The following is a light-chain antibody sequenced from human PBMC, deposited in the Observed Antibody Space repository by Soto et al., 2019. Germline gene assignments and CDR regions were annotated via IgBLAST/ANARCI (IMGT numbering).Light chain of an antibody. Sequence: DIQMTQSPSTLTASVGERVTITCRASQSIRSWLAWYQQKPGKAPRLLIYKASSLESGVPSRFSGSGSGTEFTLTISSLQPDDSATYYCQQYDSYCTFGGGTKVDIK. CDR3: QQYDSYCT. CDR2: KAS. CDR1: QSIRSW. V-gene: IGKV1-5*03. J-gene: IGKJ4*01.